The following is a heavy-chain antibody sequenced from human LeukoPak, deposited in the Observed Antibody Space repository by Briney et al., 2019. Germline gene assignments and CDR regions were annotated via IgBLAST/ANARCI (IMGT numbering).Heavy chain of an antibody. V-gene: IGHV4-38-2*02. CDR1: GYSISSGYY. J-gene: IGHJ4*02. Sequence: SETLSLTCTVSGYSISSGYYWGWIRQPPGKGLEWIGSIYHSGSTYYNPSLKSRVTISVDTSKNQFSLKLSSVTAADTAVYYCARGSGDGYNFDYWGQGTLVTVSS. CDR2: IYHSGST. CDR3: ARGSGDGYNFDY. D-gene: IGHD5-24*01.